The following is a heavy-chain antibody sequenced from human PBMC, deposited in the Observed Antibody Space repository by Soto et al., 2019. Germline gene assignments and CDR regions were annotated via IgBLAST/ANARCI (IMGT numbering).Heavy chain of an antibody. Sequence: SETLSLTCSVSGASITRGDYYWGWIRQPPGQGLQWIGSSSYTGITYFNPSPKSRVRISADTSKNRFSLRLTSVTAADTAVYYCARPDTSSWAAPFGSWGQGILVTSPQ. J-gene: IGHJ4*02. D-gene: IGHD6-13*01. V-gene: IGHV4-39*01. CDR3: ARPDTSSWAAPFGS. CDR2: SSYTGIT. CDR1: GASITRGDYY.